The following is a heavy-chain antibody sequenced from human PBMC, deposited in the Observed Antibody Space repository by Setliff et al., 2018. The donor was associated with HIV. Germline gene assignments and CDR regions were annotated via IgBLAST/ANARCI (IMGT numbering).Heavy chain of an antibody. CDR1: GFTFSSYA. D-gene: IGHD2-15*01. CDR2: ISGYGGST. J-gene: IGHJ5*02. Sequence: AGGSLRLSCAASGFTFSSYAMSWVRQAPGKGLEWVSAISGYGGSTYYADSVKGRFTISRDNSKNTLYLQMNSLRAEDTAVYYCAKDGCSGQSCYLYNWFDPWGQGTLVTVSS. CDR3: AKDGCSGQSCYLYNWFDP. V-gene: IGHV3-23*01.